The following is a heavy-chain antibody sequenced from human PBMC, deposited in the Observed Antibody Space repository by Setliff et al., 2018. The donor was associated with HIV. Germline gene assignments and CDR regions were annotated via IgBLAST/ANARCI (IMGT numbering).Heavy chain of an antibody. V-gene: IGHV1-2*06. CDR2: INPNSGGT. J-gene: IGHJ4*02. CDR3: ARVEEWELPYSDY. D-gene: IGHD1-26*01. CDR1: GYTFTGYY. Sequence: ASVKVSCKASGYTFTGYYMHWVRQAPGQGLEWMGRINPNSGGTNYAQKFQGRVTMTRDTSISTAYMELSRLGSDDTAFYYGARVEEWELPYSDYWGQGTLVTVSS.